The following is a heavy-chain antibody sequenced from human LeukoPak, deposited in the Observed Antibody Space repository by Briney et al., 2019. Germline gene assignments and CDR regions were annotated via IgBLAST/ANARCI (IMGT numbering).Heavy chain of an antibody. V-gene: IGHV3-11*04. J-gene: IGHJ4*02. CDR1: GFTFSDYY. D-gene: IGHD3-3*01. CDR3: ARWRGGMGLVNPPYFDH. CDR2: ISGGGRTI. Sequence: GGSLRLSCAASGFTFSDYYMSWIRQAPGKGLEWISYISGGGRTIYYADSVKGRFTISRDNAKNSLYLQMNSLRAEDTAVYYCARWRGGMGLVNPPYFDHWGQGTLVTVSS.